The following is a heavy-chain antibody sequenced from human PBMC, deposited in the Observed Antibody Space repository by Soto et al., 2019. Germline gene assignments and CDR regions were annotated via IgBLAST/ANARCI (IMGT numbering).Heavy chain of an antibody. Sequence: EVQLVESVGGLVQPGGSLKLSCAASGFTFSGSAMHWVRQASGKGLEWVGRIRSKANSYATAYAASVKGRFTISRDDSKNTAYLQMNSLKTEDTDVYYCTRFVRAVAGTVYYYGMDVWGQGTTVTVSS. D-gene: IGHD6-19*01. J-gene: IGHJ6*01. CDR2: IRSKANSYAT. CDR3: TRFVRAVAGTVYYYGMDV. V-gene: IGHV3-73*02. CDR1: GFTFSGSA.